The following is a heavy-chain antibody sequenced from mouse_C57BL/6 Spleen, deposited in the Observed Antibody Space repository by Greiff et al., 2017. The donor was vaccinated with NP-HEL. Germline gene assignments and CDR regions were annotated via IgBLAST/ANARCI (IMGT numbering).Heavy chain of an antibody. Sequence: EVKLMESGGGLVKPGGSLKLSCAASGFTFSSYAMSWVRQTPEKRLEWVATISDGGSYTYYPDNVKGRFTISRDNAKNNLDLQMSHLKSEDTAMYYCAREHYGGGFFDYWGQGTTLTVSS. CDR2: ISDGGSYT. CDR1: GFTFSSYA. V-gene: IGHV5-4*01. D-gene: IGHD1-2*01. J-gene: IGHJ2*01. CDR3: AREHYGGGFFDY.